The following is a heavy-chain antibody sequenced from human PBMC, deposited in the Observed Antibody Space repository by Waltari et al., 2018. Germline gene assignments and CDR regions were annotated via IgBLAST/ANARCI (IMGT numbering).Heavy chain of an antibody. V-gene: IGHV1-69*12. CDR3: ARVTYYYDSSGYTNYWYFDL. D-gene: IGHD3-22*01. CDR1: GGTFSSYA. Sequence: QVQLVQSGAEVKKPGSSVKVSCKASGGTFSSYAISWVRQAPGQGLEWMGGIFPVLGTANYEQKFQGRGTITADESTSTAYMELSSLRSEDTAVYYCARVTYYYDSSGYTNYWYFDLWGRGTLVTVSS. CDR2: IFPVLGTA. J-gene: IGHJ2*01.